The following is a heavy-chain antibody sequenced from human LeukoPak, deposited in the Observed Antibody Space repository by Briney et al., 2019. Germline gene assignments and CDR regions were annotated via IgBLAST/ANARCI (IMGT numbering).Heavy chain of an antibody. Sequence: PSETLSLTCTVSGGSISSYYWTWIRQPPGKGLEWIGYIYYGGSTNYNPSLKSRVTISLDTSKNQFSLRLSSVTAADTAVYYCARGGSLTYWYFDLWGRGTLVTVSS. J-gene: IGHJ2*01. V-gene: IGHV4-59*01. CDR3: ARGGSLTYWYFDL. CDR1: GGSISSYY. CDR2: IYYGGST. D-gene: IGHD1-26*01.